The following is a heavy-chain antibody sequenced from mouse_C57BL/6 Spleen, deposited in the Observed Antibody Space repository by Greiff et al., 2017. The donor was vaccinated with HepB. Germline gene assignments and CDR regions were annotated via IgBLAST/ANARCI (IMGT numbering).Heavy chain of an antibody. CDR1: GYAFTNYL. CDR3: ARDYYGKGGNFDY. D-gene: IGHD2-1*01. V-gene: IGHV1-54*01. J-gene: IGHJ2*01. CDR2: INPGSGGT. Sequence: VKLMESGAELVRPGTSVKVSCKASGYAFTNYLIEWVKQRPGQGLEWIGVINPGSGGTNYNEKFKGKATLTADKSSSTAYMQLSSLTSEDSAVYFCARDYYGKGGNFDYWGQGTTLTVSS.